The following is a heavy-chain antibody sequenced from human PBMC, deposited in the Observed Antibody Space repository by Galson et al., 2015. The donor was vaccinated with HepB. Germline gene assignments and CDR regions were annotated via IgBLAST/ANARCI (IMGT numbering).Heavy chain of an antibody. V-gene: IGHV1-8*01. CDR3: ARMNYYDTSAVNWFDP. CDR2: MNPNSGDT. Sequence: SCKASGYTFTSYDINWVRQATGQGLEWMGWMNPNSGDTGYAQKFQGRVTMTKNTSTNTAYMELSSLRSEDTAVYYCARMNYYDTSAVNWFDPWGQGTLVSVSS. J-gene: IGHJ5*02. D-gene: IGHD3-22*01. CDR1: GYTFTSYD.